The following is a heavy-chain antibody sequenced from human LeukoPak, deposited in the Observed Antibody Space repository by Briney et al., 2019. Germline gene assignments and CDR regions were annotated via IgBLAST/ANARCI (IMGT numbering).Heavy chain of an antibody. J-gene: IGHJ5*02. CDR1: GGSISSGDYY. CDR3: ARAATTVTTDWFDP. D-gene: IGHD4-11*01. CDR2: IYYSGST. V-gene: IGHV4-30-4*01. Sequence: PSETLSLTCTVSGGSISSGDYYCSWIRQPPGKGLEWIGYIYYSGSTYYNPSLKSRVTLSVDTCKNQFSLTLSSVTAADTAVYYCARAATTVTTDWFDPWGQGTLVTVSS.